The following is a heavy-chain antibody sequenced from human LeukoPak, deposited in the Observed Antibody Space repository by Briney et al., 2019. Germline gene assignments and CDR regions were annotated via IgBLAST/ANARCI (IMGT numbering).Heavy chain of an antibody. CDR1: GFTFSSYG. CDR2: IRYDGSNK. Sequence: GGSLRLSCAASGFTFSSYGMHWVRQAPGKGLEWVAFIRYDGSNKYYADSVKGRFTISRDNSKNTLWLQMNSLRAEDTAVYYCAKPGGYYDSSGYFDYWDQGTLVTVSS. V-gene: IGHV3-30*02. J-gene: IGHJ4*02. D-gene: IGHD3-22*01. CDR3: AKPGGYYDSSGYFDY.